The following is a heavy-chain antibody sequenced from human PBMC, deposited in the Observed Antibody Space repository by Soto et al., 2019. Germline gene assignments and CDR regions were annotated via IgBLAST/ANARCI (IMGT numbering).Heavy chain of an antibody. CDR3: ARGPDIVVVPAAMDYYYYYMDV. CDR1: GGTFSSYT. CDR2: IIPILGIA. J-gene: IGHJ6*03. D-gene: IGHD2-2*01. Sequence: QVQLVQSGAEVKKPGSSVKVSCKASGGTFSSYTISWVRQAPGQGLEWMGRIIPILGIANYAQKFQGRVTITADKPTSTAYMELRSLRSEDTAVYYCARGPDIVVVPAAMDYYYYYMDVWGKGTTVTVSS. V-gene: IGHV1-69*02.